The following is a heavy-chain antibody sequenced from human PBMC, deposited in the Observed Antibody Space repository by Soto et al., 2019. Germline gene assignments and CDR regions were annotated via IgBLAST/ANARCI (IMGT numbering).Heavy chain of an antibody. D-gene: IGHD2-15*01. Sequence: PGGSLRLSCAASGFTFSSYGMHWVRQAPGKGLEWVAVIWYDGSNKYYADSVKGRFTISRDNSKNTLYLQMNSLRAEDTAVYYCARSTGYCSGGSCPEKYYYYYYGMDVWGQGTTVTV. V-gene: IGHV3-33*01. J-gene: IGHJ6*02. CDR3: ARSTGYCSGGSCPEKYYYYYYGMDV. CDR2: IWYDGSNK. CDR1: GFTFSSYG.